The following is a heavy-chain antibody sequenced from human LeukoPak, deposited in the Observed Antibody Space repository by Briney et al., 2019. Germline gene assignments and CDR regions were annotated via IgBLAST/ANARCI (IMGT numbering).Heavy chain of an antibody. J-gene: IGHJ4*02. Sequence: GGSLRLSCAASGFTFSGYAMSWVRQAPGKGLEWVSAISGSGGSAYYADSVKGQFTISRDNSKNTLYLQMNSLRAEDTAVYYCAKFEATVTTNFDYWGQGTLVTVSS. CDR3: AKFEATVTTNFDY. D-gene: IGHD4-17*01. V-gene: IGHV3-23*01. CDR1: GFTFSGYA. CDR2: ISGSGGSA.